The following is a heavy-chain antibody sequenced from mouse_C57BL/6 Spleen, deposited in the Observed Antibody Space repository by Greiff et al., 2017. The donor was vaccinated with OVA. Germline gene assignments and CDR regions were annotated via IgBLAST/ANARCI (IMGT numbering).Heavy chain of an antibody. CDR2: ISSGGSYT. CDR3: ARDDYDDY. J-gene: IGHJ2*01. V-gene: IGHV5-6*02. Sequence: DVKLVESGGDLVKPGGSLKLSCAASGFTFSSYGMSWVRQTPDKRLEWVATISSGGSYTYYPDSVKGRFTISRDNANNTLYLQMSSLNAEDTAMYYCARDDYDDYWGQGTTLTVSS. D-gene: IGHD2-4*01. CDR1: GFTFSSYG.